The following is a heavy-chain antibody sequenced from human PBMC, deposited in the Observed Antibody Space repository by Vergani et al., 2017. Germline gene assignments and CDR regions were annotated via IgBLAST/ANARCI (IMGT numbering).Heavy chain of an antibody. V-gene: IGHV3-30*18. D-gene: IGHD3-10*01. CDR1: GFTFSSYG. J-gene: IGHJ6*04. CDR3: AKGRGSGNGGMDG. Sequence: QVQLVESGGGVVQPGRSLRLSCAASGFTFSSYGMHWVRQAPGKGLEWVAVISYDGSNKFYADSVKGRFTISRDNSKNTLYLQMNSLRAEDTAVYYCAKGRGSGNGGMDGWGKGATVTVSS. CDR2: ISYDGSNK.